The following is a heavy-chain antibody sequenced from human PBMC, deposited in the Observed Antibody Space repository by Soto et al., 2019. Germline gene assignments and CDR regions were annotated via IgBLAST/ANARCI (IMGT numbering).Heavy chain of an antibody. CDR1: GFTFSGYS. D-gene: IGHD6-13*01. J-gene: IGHJ6*02. V-gene: IGHV3-23*01. CDR2: TTSSGGST. Sequence: EVQLLESGGGLVQPGGSLRLSCAASGFTFSGYSMSWVRQAPGKGLEWVSTTTSSGGSTYYADSVKGRFTISRDNSKNTLYLQMNSLRVEDTAVYYCGRTRGIPAAVGAYGLDVWGQGTTVTVSS. CDR3: GRTRGIPAAVGAYGLDV.